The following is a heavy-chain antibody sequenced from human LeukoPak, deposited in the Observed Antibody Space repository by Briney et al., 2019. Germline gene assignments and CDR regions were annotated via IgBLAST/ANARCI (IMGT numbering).Heavy chain of an antibody. V-gene: IGHV1-8*03. D-gene: IGHD3-22*01. CDR1: GYSFVLYG. CDR2: MNPNSGNT. J-gene: IGHJ6*03. Sequence: ASVKVSCKASGYSFVLYGINWVRQATGQGLEWMGWMNPNSGNTGYAQKFQGRVTITRNTSISTAYMELSSLRSEDTAVYYCARGGSVIRGYYYYYMDVWGKGTTVTVSS. CDR3: ARGGSVIRGYYYYYMDV.